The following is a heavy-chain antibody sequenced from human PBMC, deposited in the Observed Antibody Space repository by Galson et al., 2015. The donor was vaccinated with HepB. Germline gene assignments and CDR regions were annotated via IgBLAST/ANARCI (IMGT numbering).Heavy chain of an antibody. CDR2: ISFDGTNK. CDR1: GFTFRSYA. D-gene: IGHD6-6*01. CDR3: ARAYSTSSEIDY. Sequence: SLRLSCAASGFTFRSYAIHWVRQAPGKGLEWVAVISFDGTNKYFADSLKGRFTISRDNSKNMLYLQMSSLRAEDTAVYYCARAYSTSSEIDYWGRGTLVTVSS. V-gene: IGHV3-30*04. J-gene: IGHJ4*02.